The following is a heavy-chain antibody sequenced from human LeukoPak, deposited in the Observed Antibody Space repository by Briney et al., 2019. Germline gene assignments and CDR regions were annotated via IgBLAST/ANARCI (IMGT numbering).Heavy chain of an antibody. D-gene: IGHD1/OR15-1a*01. CDR2: VRNKASSCTT. V-gene: IGHV3-72*01. Sequence: GGSLRLPCAASGFTFSDRNMDWFRQAPGPGLEWVGRVRNKASSCTTEYAASVKGRFTVSRDDSKNSLYLQMNSLRTEDTAVYYCVRDSTNFYFDYWGQGTLVTVSS. CDR1: GFTFSDRN. J-gene: IGHJ4*02. CDR3: VRDSTNFYFDY.